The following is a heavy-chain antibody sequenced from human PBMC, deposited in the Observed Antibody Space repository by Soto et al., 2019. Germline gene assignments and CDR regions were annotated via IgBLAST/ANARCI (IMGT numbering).Heavy chain of an antibody. D-gene: IGHD6-13*01. CDR3: ERKEAGAGDY. CDR2: IIPILGIA. Sequence: QVQLVQSGAEVKKPGSSVKVSCKASGGTFSSYTISWVRQAPGQGLEWMGRIIPILGIANYAQKFQGRVXIXXEKSTGTAYMELRSLGSEETAVYYCERKEAGAGDYWGQGTLVTVSS. CDR1: GGTFSSYT. V-gene: IGHV1-69*02. J-gene: IGHJ4*02.